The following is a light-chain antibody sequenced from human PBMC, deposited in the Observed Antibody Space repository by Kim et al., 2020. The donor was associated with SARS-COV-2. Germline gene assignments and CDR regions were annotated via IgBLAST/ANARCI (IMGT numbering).Light chain of an antibody. Sequence: DIVMTQSPDSLAVSLGERATIKCKSSQSVLYTSDNRNFLAWYQQKSQQPPKLVISWASTREFGVPDRFGGSGSGTDFTLTISSVQAEDVAVYYCQQYYGSPYTFGQGTKLEI. CDR3: QQYYGSPYT. V-gene: IGKV4-1*01. J-gene: IGKJ2*01. CDR2: WAS. CDR1: QSVLYTSDNRNF.